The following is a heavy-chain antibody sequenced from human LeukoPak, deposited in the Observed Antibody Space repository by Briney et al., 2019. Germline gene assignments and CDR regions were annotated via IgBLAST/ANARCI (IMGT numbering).Heavy chain of an antibody. V-gene: IGHV1-46*01. CDR1: GYTFTGCY. CDR3: ARDRATDSGSYFPDY. CDR2: INPSGGST. Sequence: ASVKVSCKASGYTFTGCYMHWVRQAPGQGLEWMGIINPSGGSTSYAQKFQGRVTMTRDTSTSTVYMELSSLRSEDTAVYYCARDRATDSGSYFPDYWGQGTLVTVSS. D-gene: IGHD1-26*01. J-gene: IGHJ4*02.